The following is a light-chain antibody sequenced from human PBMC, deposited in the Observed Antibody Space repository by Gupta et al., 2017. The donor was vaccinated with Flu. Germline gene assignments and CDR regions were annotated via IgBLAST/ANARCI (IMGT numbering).Light chain of an antibody. CDR2: RNN. Sequence: NSNDGGNQGAARLQQHQGPPPTLLSERNNNRTSCISERFSSSSSVHAASLTITRSQPVHEADYYCSGLDNCHNEAVFGGGTKLTVL. CDR3: SGLDNCHNEAV. J-gene: IGLJ3*02. V-gene: IGLV10-54*02. CDR1: SNDGGNQG.